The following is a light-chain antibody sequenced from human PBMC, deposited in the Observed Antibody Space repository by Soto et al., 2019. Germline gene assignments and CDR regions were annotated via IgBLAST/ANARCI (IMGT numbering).Light chain of an antibody. CDR1: QTVNSN. CDR2: GAS. J-gene: IGKJ4*01. Sequence: EIVMTQSPATLSVSPGERATLSCRASQTVNSNLAWYQQRPGQAPWLLIYGASTRATAIPARFSGSGSGTDFTLTISGLQSVDFAVYYCQQNDQWPLTFGGGTKVEMK. CDR3: QQNDQWPLT. V-gene: IGKV3-15*01.